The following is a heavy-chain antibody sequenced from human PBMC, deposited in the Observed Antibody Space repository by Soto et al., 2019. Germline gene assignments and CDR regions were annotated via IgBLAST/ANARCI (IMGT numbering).Heavy chain of an antibody. Sequence: ASVKVSCKASGYTFTSYGISWVRQAPGQGLEWMGWISAYNGNTNYAQKLQGRVTMTTDTSTSTAYMELRSLRSDDTAVYYCAISFIGSACRYSNDLWRQGTTVTVSS. J-gene: IGHJ6*02. D-gene: IGHD4-4*01. CDR2: ISAYNGNT. CDR3: AISFIGSACRYSNDL. V-gene: IGHV1-18*01. CDR1: GYTFTSYG.